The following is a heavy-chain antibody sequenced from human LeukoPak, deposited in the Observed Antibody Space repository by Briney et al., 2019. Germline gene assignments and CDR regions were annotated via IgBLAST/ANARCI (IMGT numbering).Heavy chain of an antibody. CDR3: AKAAAAPGFDF. CDR2: VSGSSDRM. D-gene: IGHD6-13*01. V-gene: IGHV3-23*01. J-gene: IGHJ4*02. Sequence: PGGSLRLSCAAFGFTSSSYALNWVRQAPGKGLEWVATVSGSSDRMYHADSVKGRFTISRDNSKNTIYLQMNSLRAEDTALYYCAKAAAAPGFDFWGQGTLVTVSS. CDR1: GFTSSSYA.